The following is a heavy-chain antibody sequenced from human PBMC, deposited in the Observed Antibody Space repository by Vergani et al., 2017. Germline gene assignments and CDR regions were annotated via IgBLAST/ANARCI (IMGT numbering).Heavy chain of an antibody. CDR1: GASVNRANYY. CDR2: IYHSGGT. CDR3: GRVADFYGLGSRLLDL. J-gene: IGHJ5*02. Sequence: QVQLQESGPGLVKPSETLSLTCTVSGASVNRANYYWSWIRQTPGTGLEWIGFIYHSGGTSYSPSLKSRVTISGDTSKNQFSLKLNSVTAADTAVYYCGRVADFYGLGSRLLDLWGQGILVTVSS. D-gene: IGHD3-10*01. V-gene: IGHV4-61*01.